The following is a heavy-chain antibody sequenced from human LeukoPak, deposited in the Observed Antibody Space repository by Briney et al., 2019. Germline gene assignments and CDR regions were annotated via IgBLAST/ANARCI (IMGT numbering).Heavy chain of an antibody. CDR2: IYHSGST. J-gene: IGHJ3*02. Sequence: SETLSLTCAVSGGSISSSNWWSWVRQPPGKGLEWIGEIYHSGSTNYNPSLKSRVTISVDKSKNQFSLKLSSVTAADTAVYYCARDRLWFGERGVFDIWGQGTMVTVSS. CDR3: ARDRLWFGERGVFDI. CDR1: GGSISSSNW. D-gene: IGHD3-10*01. V-gene: IGHV4-4*02.